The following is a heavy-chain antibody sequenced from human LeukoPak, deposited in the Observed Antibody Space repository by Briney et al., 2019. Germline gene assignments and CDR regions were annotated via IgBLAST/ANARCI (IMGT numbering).Heavy chain of an antibody. D-gene: IGHD1-1*01. CDR1: GGTFSSYA. V-gene: IGHV1-69*04. CDR3: ASITAWNAGGIDI. J-gene: IGHJ3*02. CDR2: IIPILGIA. Sequence: GSSVKVSCKASGGTFSSYAISWVRQAPGQGLEWMGRIIPILGIANYAQKFQGRVTITADKSTSTAYMELSSLRSEDTAVYYCASITAWNAGGIDIWGQGTMVTVSS.